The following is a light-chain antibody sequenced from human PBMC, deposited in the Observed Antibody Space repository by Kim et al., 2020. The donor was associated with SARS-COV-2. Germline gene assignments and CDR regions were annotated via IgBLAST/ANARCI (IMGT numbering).Light chain of an antibody. CDR2: GRN. Sequence: SSELTQDPAVSVALGQTVTITCQGDTIRNHVSWYQQRPGQTPVLVMYGRNIRSSGIPDRFSGSRSGNTAPLTITGAQAEDEADYYCNSRDSSGYLGVFGGGTQLTVL. CDR1: TIRNH. V-gene: IGLV3-19*01. J-gene: IGLJ3*02. CDR3: NSRDSSGYLGV.